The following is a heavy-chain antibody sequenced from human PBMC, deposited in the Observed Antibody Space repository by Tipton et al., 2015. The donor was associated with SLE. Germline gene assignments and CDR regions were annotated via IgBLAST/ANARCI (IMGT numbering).Heavy chain of an antibody. V-gene: IGHV3-30*18. CDR3: AKDGGTTVTNWYFDL. J-gene: IGHJ2*01. D-gene: IGHD4-17*01. Sequence: SLRLSCAASGFTFSSYGMHWVRQAPGKGLEWVAAIWYDGSNKYYADSVKGRFTISRDNSKNTLYLQMNSLRAEDTAVYYCAKDGGTTVTNWYFDLWGRGTLVTVSS. CDR1: GFTFSSYG. CDR2: IWYDGSNK.